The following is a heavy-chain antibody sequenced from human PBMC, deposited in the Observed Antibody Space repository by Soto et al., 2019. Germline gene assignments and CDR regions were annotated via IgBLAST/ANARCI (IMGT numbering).Heavy chain of an antibody. D-gene: IGHD3-10*01. CDR2: INPNSGGT. CDR3: ARNRITMVRGVTDRNWFDP. CDR1: GYTFTGYY. Sequence: QVQLVQSGAEVKKPGASVKVSCKASGYTFTGYYMHWVRQAPGQGLEWMGWINPNSGGTNYAQKFQGSVTMTRDTSISTAYMELSRLRSDDTAVYYCARNRITMVRGVTDRNWFDPWGQGTLVTVSS. V-gene: IGHV1-2*02. J-gene: IGHJ5*02.